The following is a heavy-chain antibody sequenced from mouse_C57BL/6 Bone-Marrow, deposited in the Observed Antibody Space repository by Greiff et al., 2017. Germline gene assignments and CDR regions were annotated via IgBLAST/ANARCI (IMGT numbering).Heavy chain of an antibody. CDR3: ARPYYSNYWYFDV. CDR1: GYTFTSYW. CDR2: IYPGSGST. J-gene: IGHJ1*03. Sequence: QVQLQQPGAELVKPGASVKMSCKASGYTFTSYWITWVKQRPGQGLVWIGDIYPGSGSTNYNEKFKSKATLTVDTSSSTAYMQRSSLTSEDSAVYYGARPYYSNYWYFDVWGTGTTVTVSS. V-gene: IGHV1-55*01. D-gene: IGHD2-5*01.